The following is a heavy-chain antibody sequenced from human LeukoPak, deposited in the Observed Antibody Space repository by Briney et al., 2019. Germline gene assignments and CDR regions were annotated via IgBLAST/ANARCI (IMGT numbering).Heavy chain of an antibody. J-gene: IGHJ4*02. CDR2: ISYDGSNK. Sequence: GRSLRLSCAASGFTFSSYAMHWVRQAPGKGLEWVAVISYDGSNKYCADSVKGRFTISRDNSKNTLYLQMNSLRAEDTAVYYCARELHAFDYWGQGTLVTVSS. V-gene: IGHV3-30*01. CDR1: GFTFSSYA. D-gene: IGHD2-15*01. CDR3: ARELHAFDY.